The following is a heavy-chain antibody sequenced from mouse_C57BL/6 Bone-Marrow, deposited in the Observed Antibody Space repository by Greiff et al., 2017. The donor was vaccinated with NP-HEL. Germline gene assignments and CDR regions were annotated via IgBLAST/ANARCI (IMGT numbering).Heavy chain of an antibody. CDR2: ISDGGSYT. Sequence: EVQLVESGGGLVKPGGSLKLSCAASGFTFSSYAMSWVRQTPEKRLEWVATISDGGSYTYYPDNVKGRFTISRDNARNNLYLQMSHRKSEDTAMYYCARDDPPGFAYWGQGTLVTVSA. J-gene: IGHJ3*01. V-gene: IGHV5-4*01. CDR1: GFTFSSYA. CDR3: ARDDPPGFAY.